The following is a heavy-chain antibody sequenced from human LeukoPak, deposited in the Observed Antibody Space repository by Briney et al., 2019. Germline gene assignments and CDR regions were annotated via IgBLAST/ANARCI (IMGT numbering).Heavy chain of an antibody. J-gene: IGHJ6*03. V-gene: IGHV1-2*02. D-gene: IGHD3-9*01. Sequence: ASVRVSCKASGSTFSGYYIHWVRQAPGQGLEWMGWINPNSGGTNYAQKFQGRVTMTRDTSISTAYMELSRLRSDDTAVYYCARADILTGSIMDVWGKGTTVTVSS. CDR3: ARADILTGSIMDV. CDR1: GSTFSGYY. CDR2: INPNSGGT.